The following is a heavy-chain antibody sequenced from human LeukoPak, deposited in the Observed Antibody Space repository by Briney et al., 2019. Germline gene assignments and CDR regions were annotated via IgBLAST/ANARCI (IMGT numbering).Heavy chain of an antibody. CDR1: GFTLSDYY. V-gene: IGHV3-11*05. CDR2: ISSSSSYT. D-gene: IGHD1-14*01. Sequence: PGGSLRLSCAASGFTLSDYYMSWIRQAPGKGLEWVSYISSSSSYTNYADSVKGRFTISRDNAKNSLYLQMNSLRAEDTAVYYCARDHSEPGVIFDYWGQGSLVTVSS. J-gene: IGHJ4*02. CDR3: ARDHSEPGVIFDY.